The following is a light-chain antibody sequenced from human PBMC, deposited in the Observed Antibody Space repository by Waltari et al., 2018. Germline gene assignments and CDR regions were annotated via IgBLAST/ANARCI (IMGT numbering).Light chain of an antibody. CDR1: GSSIGART. J-gene: IGLJ2*01. CDR2: SNN. CDR3: AAWDDTLNGVL. V-gene: IGLV1-44*01. Sequence: QSVLTHSPSTSGTPGQPVTIFCSGSGSSIGARTVNWYQQLPGTAPKLLIYSNNQRPSGVPDRFSGSKSGSSASLAISRLQSEDEADYYCAAWDDTLNGVLFGGGTKLTVL.